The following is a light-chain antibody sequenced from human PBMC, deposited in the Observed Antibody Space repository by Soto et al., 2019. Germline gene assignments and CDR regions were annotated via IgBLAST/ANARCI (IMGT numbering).Light chain of an antibody. CDR1: SSNIGAGYD. CDR2: GNX. CDR3: QSYDSSLSGWV. J-gene: IGLJ3*02. Sequence: QSVLTQPPSVSGAPGQRVTISCTGSSSNIGAGYDVHWYQQLPGTAPKLLIYGNXNRXXXXXXRXXGSKSGTSASLAITGLRAXDXADYYCQSYDSSLSGWVFGGGTKLTVL. V-gene: IGLV1-40*01.